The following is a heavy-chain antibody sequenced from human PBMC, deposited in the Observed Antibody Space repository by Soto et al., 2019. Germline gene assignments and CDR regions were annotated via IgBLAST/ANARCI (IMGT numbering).Heavy chain of an antibody. CDR3: ARDRVVVVPAATYYGMDV. CDR2: IYYSGST. Sequence: SATLSLTCTVSRGSISSGGYYWSWIRQPPGKGLEWIGYIYYSGSTYYNPSLKSRVTISVDTSKNQFSLKLSSVTAADTAVYYCARDRVVVVPAATYYGMDVWGQGTTVT. V-gene: IGHV4-31*03. D-gene: IGHD2-2*01. CDR1: RGSISSGGYY. J-gene: IGHJ6*02.